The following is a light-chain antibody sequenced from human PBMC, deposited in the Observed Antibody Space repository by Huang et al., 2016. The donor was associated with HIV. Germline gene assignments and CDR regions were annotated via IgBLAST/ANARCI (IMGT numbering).Light chain of an antibody. CDR1: QSVSID. Sequence: IVMTQSPATLSVSPGERVTLSCRASQSVSIDLAWYQQKPGQAPRLVIYGSSTRATGIPTRFSGSGSGTEITLTISSLQSEDFAVYYCQQYNNWPPLTFGGGTKVEIK. CDR2: GSS. CDR3: QQYNNWPPLT. V-gene: IGKV3-15*01. J-gene: IGKJ4*01.